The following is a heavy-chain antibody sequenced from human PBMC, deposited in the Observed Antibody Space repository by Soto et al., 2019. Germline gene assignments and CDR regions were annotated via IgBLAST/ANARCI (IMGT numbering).Heavy chain of an antibody. CDR2: LGTIGA. CDR3: ARDLTTHDY. J-gene: IGHJ4*02. Sequence: HPGGSLRLSCVGSGFTFSAHAITWVRQAPGKGLEWVSTLGTIGAFYADSVKGRFTISRDNSKNTVSLQMNSLRGEDTAIYYCARDLTTHDYWGQGTVVTVSS. CDR1: GFTFSAHA. V-gene: IGHV3-23*01.